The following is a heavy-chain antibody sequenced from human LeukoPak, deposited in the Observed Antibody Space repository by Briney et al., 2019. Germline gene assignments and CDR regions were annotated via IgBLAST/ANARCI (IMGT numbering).Heavy chain of an antibody. CDR3: ARTLVYSGSYLGDAFDI. D-gene: IGHD1-26*01. CDR1: GFTFSSYA. Sequence: GGSLRLSCAASGFTFSSYAMSWVRQAPGKGLEWVSAISGSGGSTYYADSVQGRFTISRDNAKNSLNLQMNSLRAEDTAVCYCARTLVYSGSYLGDAFDIWGQGTMVTVSS. CDR2: ISGSGGST. V-gene: IGHV3-23*01. J-gene: IGHJ3*02.